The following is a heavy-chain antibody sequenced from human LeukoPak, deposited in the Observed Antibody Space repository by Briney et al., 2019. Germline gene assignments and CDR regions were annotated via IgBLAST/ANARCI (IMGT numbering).Heavy chain of an antibody. J-gene: IGHJ1*01. CDR3: ARPVEMSAYFPH. V-gene: IGHV4-59*08. Sequence: PSETLSLTCTVSGGSITSYYWSWIRQPPGKGLEWIGHIYYSGSTNYNPSLKSRVTISIDTSKNQFSLRLSSVTAADTAVYFCARPVEMSAYFPHWGQGTLVSVSS. CDR1: GGSITSYY. CDR2: IYYSGST. D-gene: IGHD5-24*01.